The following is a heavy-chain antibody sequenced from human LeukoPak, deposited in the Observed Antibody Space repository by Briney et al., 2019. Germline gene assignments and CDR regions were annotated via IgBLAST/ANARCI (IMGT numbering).Heavy chain of an antibody. CDR3: ARRRDYFDY. CDR1: GFDLSDYY. Sequence: GGSLRLSCVVSGFDLSDYYMSWIRQAPGKGLEWISYISSSGGNIYFADSVKGRFTMSRDNARGSLYLQMNSLRADDTAIYYCARRRDYFDYWGLGTLVTVSS. J-gene: IGHJ4*02. CDR2: ISSSGGNI. V-gene: IGHV3-11*01.